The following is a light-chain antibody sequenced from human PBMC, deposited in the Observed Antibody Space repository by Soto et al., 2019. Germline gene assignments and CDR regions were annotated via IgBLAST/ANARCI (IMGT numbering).Light chain of an antibody. J-gene: IGKJ5*01. CDR1: QSVSSY. V-gene: IGKV3-11*01. CDR3: QQRSNWPIT. CDR2: DAS. Sequence: EIVLTQSPGTLTLSPGERATLSCRASQSVSSYLAWYQQKPGQAPRLLIFDASNRATGFPARFSGSGSGTDFTLTISSLEPEDFAVYYCQQRSNWPITFGQGTRLEIK.